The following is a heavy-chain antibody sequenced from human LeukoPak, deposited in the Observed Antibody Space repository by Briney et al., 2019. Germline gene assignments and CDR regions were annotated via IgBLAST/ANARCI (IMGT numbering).Heavy chain of an antibody. Sequence: PGGSLRLSCAASGFTFSSYWMSWVRQAPGKGLEWVANIKQDGSEKYYVDSVKGRFTISRDSAKNSLYLQMNSLRAEDTAVYYCARDGGESDREVNWFDPWGQGTLVTVSS. CDR3: ARDGGESDREVNWFDP. D-gene: IGHD3-16*01. CDR1: GFTFSSYW. J-gene: IGHJ5*02. V-gene: IGHV3-7*01. CDR2: IKQDGSEK.